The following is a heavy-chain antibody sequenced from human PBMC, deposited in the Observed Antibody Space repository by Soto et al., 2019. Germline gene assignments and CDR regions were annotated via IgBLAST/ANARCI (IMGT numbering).Heavy chain of an antibody. CDR3: AKAPGYCSAGSCSDLGYFDD. D-gene: IGHD2-15*01. CDR2: INWKSDNT. V-gene: IGHV3-9*01. Sequence: EVQLVESGGHLVQPGTSLRLSCAASGFTFDGFALHWVRQVSGKGLEWVSGINWKSDNTGYADSVKGRFTVSRDNAKNCLYLQMNSLNIEETAVYYCAKAPGYCSAGSCSDLGYFDDWGQGTLVTVSS. CDR1: GFTFDGFA. J-gene: IGHJ4*02.